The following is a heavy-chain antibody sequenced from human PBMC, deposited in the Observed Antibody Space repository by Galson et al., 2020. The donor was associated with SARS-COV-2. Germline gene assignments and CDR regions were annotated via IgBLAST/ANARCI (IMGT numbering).Heavy chain of an antibody. CDR2: TSATT. D-gene: IGHD3-10*02. Sequence: GESLQTSCVASGITFSRYGMSWVRQAQGQGLEWVATTSATTYYADSVRRRFIISRDDSNNILYLQMNGLGADDTAVYYCAKDFVRGIGYMDVWGPGTTVTVSS. V-gene: IGHV3-23*01. CDR1: GITFSRYG. J-gene: IGHJ6*03. CDR3: AKDFVRGIGYMDV.